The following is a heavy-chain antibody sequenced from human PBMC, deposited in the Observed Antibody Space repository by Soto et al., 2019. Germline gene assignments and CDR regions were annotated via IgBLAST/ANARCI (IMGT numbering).Heavy chain of an antibody. J-gene: IGHJ6*02. V-gene: IGHV6-1*01. Sequence: SQTLSLTCAIPGDSVSSNSAAWNWIRQSPSRGLEWLGRTYYRSKWYNDYAVSVKSRITINPDTSKNQFSLQLNSVTPEDTAVYYCARTRFELRFLEWLSRGGYYYGMDVWGQGTTVTVSS. CDR1: GDSVSSNSAA. CDR2: TYYRSKWYN. D-gene: IGHD3-3*01. CDR3: ARTRFELRFLEWLSRGGYYYGMDV.